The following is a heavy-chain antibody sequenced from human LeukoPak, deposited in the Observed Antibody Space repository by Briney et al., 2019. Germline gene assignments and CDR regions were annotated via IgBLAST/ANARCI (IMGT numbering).Heavy chain of an antibody. CDR2: IWYDGSIK. CDR3: ARGQQLVKTD. V-gene: IGHV3-33*08. J-gene: IGHJ4*02. D-gene: IGHD6-13*01. Sequence: GGSLRLSCAASGFTFSSYSMNWVRQAPGKGLEWVAVIWYDGSIKNYADSVKGRFTISRDNSKNTVYLQMDSLRAEDTALYYCARGQQLVKTDWGQGTLVTVSS. CDR1: GFTFSSYS.